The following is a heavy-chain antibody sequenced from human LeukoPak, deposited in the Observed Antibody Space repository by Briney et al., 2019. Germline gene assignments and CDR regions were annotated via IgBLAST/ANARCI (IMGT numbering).Heavy chain of an antibody. J-gene: IGHJ4*02. CDR1: GFTFSSYG. CDR2: ISYDGSNK. D-gene: IGHD2-8*01. Sequence: GRSLRLSCAASGFTFSSYGMHWVRQAPGKGLEWVAVISYDGSNKYYADSVKGRFTISRDNSKNTLYLQMNSLRAEDTAVHYCAKTGKGWSLSPYFDYWGQGTLVTVSS. V-gene: IGHV3-30*18. CDR3: AKTGKGWSLSPYFDY.